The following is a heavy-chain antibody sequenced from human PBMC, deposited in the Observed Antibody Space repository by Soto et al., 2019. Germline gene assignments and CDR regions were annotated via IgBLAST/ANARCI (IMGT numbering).Heavy chain of an antibody. D-gene: IGHD2-2*01. J-gene: IGHJ4*02. CDR2: THYRGST. V-gene: IGHV4-59*01. CDR1: GGSISTYY. CDR3: ARHLSSSTSHIDF. Sequence: SETLSLTCSVSGGSISTYYWTWIRQPPGKGLEWIGYTHYRGSTTYNPSLKSRVTMLIDTSKDQFSLKLTSVTTADTAVYYCARHLSSSTSHIDFWGQGTLVTVSS.